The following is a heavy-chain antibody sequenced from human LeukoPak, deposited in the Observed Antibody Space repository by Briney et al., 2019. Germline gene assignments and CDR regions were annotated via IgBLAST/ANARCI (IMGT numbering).Heavy chain of an antibody. V-gene: IGHV4-34*01. CDR1: GGSISSYY. Sequence: SETLSLTCTVSGGSISSYYWSWIRQPPGKGLEWIGEINHSGSTNYNPSLKSRVTISVDTSKNQFSLKLSSVTAADTAVYYCARGLREWMTRAYYMDVWGKGTTVTVSS. CDR3: ARGLREWMTRAYYMDV. CDR2: INHSGST. D-gene: IGHD3-3*01. J-gene: IGHJ6*03.